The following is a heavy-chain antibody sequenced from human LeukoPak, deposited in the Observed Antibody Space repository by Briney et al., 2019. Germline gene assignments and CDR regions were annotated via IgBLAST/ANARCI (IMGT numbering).Heavy chain of an antibody. V-gene: IGHV3-48*02. CDR1: GFTFSSYN. Sequence: GGSLRLSCAASGFTFSSYNMNWVRQAPGKGLEWVSYIRSSGNTIYYADSVKGRFTISRDNAMNSVYLQMNSLRDEDTAVYYCARYGSYPEAFDYWGQGTLVTVSS. D-gene: IGHD1-26*01. CDR2: IRSSGNTI. J-gene: IGHJ4*02. CDR3: ARYGSYPEAFDY.